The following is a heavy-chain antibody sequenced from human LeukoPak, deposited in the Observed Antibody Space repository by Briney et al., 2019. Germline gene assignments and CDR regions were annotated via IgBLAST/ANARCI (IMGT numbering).Heavy chain of an antibody. CDR1: GFTFSTYA. CDR3: AARPGVVAVPYDY. V-gene: IGHV3-23*01. CDR2: ISRGGDVT. Sequence: PGGSLRLSCAASGFTFSTYAMTWVRQAPGKGLEWVSLISRGGDVTYYADSVKGRFTISRDSSKNTLYLQMHSLRAEDTAVYYCAARPGVVAVPYDYWGQGTLVTVSS. J-gene: IGHJ4*02. D-gene: IGHD2-15*01.